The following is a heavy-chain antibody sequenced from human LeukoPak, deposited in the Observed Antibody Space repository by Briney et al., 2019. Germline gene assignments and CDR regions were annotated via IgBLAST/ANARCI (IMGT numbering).Heavy chain of an antibody. CDR2: IASKTDGGTT. V-gene: IGHV3-15*04. CDR3: ARDRGGEGHADNWFDP. J-gene: IGHJ5*02. Sequence: GGSLRLSCAASGLTVTNAWMNWVRQAPGKGLEWVGRIASKTDGGTTDYAAPVKGRFTISRDDSKNTLFLQMNSLRAEDTAVYYCARDRGGEGHADNWFDPWGQGTLVTVSS. D-gene: IGHD3-10*01. CDR1: GLTVTNAW.